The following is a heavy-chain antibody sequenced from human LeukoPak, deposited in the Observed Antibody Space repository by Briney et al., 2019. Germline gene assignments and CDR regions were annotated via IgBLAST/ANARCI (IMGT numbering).Heavy chain of an antibody. CDR2: IYTSGNT. CDR3: ARDSEYYYDSSGSFDY. CDR1: GGSISSYY. J-gene: IGHJ4*02. Sequence: PSETLSLTCTVSGGSISSYYWSWIRQPAGKGLEWIGRIYTSGNTNYNPSLKSRVTMSVDTSKNQFSLKLSSVTAADTAVYYCARDSEYYYDSSGSFDYWGQGTLVTVSS. V-gene: IGHV4-4*07. D-gene: IGHD3-22*01.